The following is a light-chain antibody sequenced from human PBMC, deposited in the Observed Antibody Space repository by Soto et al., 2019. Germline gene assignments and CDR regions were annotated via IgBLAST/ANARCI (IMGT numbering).Light chain of an antibody. CDR2: EGS. J-gene: IGLJ1*01. V-gene: IGLV2-23*01. Sequence: QSALTQPASVSGSPGRSITISCTGTSSDVGSYNLVSWYQQHPGKAPKLMIYEGSKRSSGVSNRFSGSQSDNTASLTISGLQAEDEADYYCCSYAGSSTYYVFGTGTKVT. CDR1: SSDVGSYNL. CDR3: CSYAGSSTYYV.